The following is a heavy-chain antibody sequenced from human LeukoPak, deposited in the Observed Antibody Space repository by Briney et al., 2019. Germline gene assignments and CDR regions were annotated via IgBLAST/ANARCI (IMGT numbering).Heavy chain of an antibody. D-gene: IGHD3-10*01. J-gene: IGHJ4*02. V-gene: IGHV4-59*01. CDR1: GGSISSYY. Sequence: SETLSLTCTVSGGSISSYYWNWLRQPPAKGLEWVGYIDYSGSANINPPLKSRGDISIDTYRKQFSLKLSSVTAADTAVYYGARAGVSYSFDYWGQGTLVTVSS. CDR3: ARAGVSYSFDY. CDR2: IDYSGSA.